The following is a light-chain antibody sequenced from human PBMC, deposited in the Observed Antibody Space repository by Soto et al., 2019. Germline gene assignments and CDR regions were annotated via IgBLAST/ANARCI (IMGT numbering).Light chain of an antibody. CDR3: QQYNDWPFT. V-gene: IGKV3-15*01. CDR1: QSVSFN. Sequence: EIVMTQSPATLSVSPGDRATLSCWASQSVSFNLAWYQQKPGPAPRLLIYGASSRATGVPARFSASGSGTEFTLTISSLQSEDFAVYYCQQYNDWPFTFGPGTKVDIK. J-gene: IGKJ3*01. CDR2: GAS.